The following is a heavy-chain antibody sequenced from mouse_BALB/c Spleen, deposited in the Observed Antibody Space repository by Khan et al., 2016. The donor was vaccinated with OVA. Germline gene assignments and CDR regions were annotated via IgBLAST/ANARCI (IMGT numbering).Heavy chain of an antibody. J-gene: IGHJ1*01. V-gene: IGHV1-81*01. D-gene: IGHD1-1*01. CDR3: ARPSYYDCSNSYWFFHV. CDR2: IYPGSGNT. Sequence: QVQLQQSGPELVKPGASVKMSCKASGYTFTDYVISWVKQRTGQGLEWIGEIYPGSGNTNYNEKFRGKATLTADKSSSTAYMQVSSLTSEDSAVYFCARPSYYDCSNSYWFFHVWGAGTTVTVSA. CDR1: GYTFTDYV.